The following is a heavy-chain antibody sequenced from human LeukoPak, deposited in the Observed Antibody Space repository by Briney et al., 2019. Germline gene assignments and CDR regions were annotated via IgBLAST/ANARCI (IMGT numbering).Heavy chain of an antibody. CDR1: GYTFTGYY. Sequence: ASVKVSCKASGYTFTGYYMHWVRQAPGQGLEWMGWVNPNSGGTNYAQKFQGRVTVTRDTSISTAYMELSRLRSDDTAVYYCARDGDGYNYSVDYWGQGTLVTVSS. V-gene: IGHV1-2*02. J-gene: IGHJ4*02. CDR2: VNPNSGGT. D-gene: IGHD5-24*01. CDR3: ARDGDGYNYSVDY.